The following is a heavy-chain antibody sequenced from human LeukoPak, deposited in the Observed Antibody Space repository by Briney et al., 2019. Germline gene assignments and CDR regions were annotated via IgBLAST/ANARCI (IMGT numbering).Heavy chain of an antibody. CDR3: ARDQRAYYHMDV. CDR2: IYISGST. Sequence: SETLSLTCTVSGGSISSHYWSWIRQPAGKGLEWIGRIYISGSTDYNPSLKSRVTMSVDTSKNQFFLKLSPVTAADTAVYYCARDQRAYYHMDVWGKGTTVTVSS. V-gene: IGHV4-4*07. J-gene: IGHJ6*03. CDR1: GGSISSHY.